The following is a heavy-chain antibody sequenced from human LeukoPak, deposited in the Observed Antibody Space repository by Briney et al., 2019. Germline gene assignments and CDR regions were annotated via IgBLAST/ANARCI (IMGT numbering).Heavy chain of an antibody. Sequence: GASVMVSCKASGYTFSNYYMQWVRQAPGQGLEWMGWINPHTGDTNYEQQFQGRVTMTRDTSISTAYMELTSLRYDDTAVYYCARMILLLGDVLTVPPRGFDYWGQGTLVTVSS. V-gene: IGHV1-2*02. CDR3: ARMILLLGDVLTVPPRGFDY. CDR1: GYTFSNYY. D-gene: IGHD3-9*01. CDR2: INPHTGDT. J-gene: IGHJ4*02.